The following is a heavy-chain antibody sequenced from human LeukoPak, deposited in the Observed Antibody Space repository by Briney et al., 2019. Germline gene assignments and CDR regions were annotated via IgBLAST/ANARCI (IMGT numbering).Heavy chain of an antibody. V-gene: IGHV1-24*01. CDR3: ATQGYCSGGSCYSVGTNWFDP. Sequence: ASVKVSCKASGYTFTGYYMHWVRQAPGQGLEWMGGFDPEDGETIYAQKFQGRVTMTEDTSTDTAYMELSSLRSEDTAVYYCATQGYCSGGSCYSVGTNWFDPWGQGTLVTVSS. D-gene: IGHD2-15*01. CDR2: FDPEDGET. CDR1: GYTFTGYY. J-gene: IGHJ5*02.